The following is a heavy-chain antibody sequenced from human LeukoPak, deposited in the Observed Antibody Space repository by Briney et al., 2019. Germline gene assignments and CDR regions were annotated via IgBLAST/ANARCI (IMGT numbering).Heavy chain of an antibody. CDR3: ARGRARFDY. V-gene: IGHV4-34*01. CDR2: INHSGST. Sequence: SETLSLTCAVYGGSFSGYYWSWIRQPPGKGLEWIGEINHSGSTNYNPSLKSRVTISVDTSKNQFSLKLSSVTAADTAVYYCARGRARFDYWGQGTLVTVSS. J-gene: IGHJ4*02. CDR1: GGSFSGYY.